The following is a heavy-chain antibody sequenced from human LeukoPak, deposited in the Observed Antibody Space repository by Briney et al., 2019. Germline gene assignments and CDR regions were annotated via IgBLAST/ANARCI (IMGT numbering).Heavy chain of an antibody. CDR3: ASSRPYDILTGYPYYFDY. CDR2: IYYSGST. D-gene: IGHD3-9*01. Sequence: SETLSLTCTVSGGSISSSSYYWGWIRQPPGKGLEWIGSIYYSGSTYYNPSLKSRVTISVDTSKNQFSLKLSSVTAADTAVYYCASSRPYDILTGYPYYFDYWGQGTLVTVSS. J-gene: IGHJ4*02. CDR1: GGSISSSSYY. V-gene: IGHV4-39*01.